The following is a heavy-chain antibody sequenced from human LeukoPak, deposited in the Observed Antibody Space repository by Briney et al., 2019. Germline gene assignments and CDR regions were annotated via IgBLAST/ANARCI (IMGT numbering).Heavy chain of an antibody. CDR2: IYTSGST. V-gene: IGHV4-4*07. CDR3: ARDRANGVCAD. D-gene: IGHD2-8*01. CDR1: GGSISSYY. J-gene: IGHJ4*02. Sequence: PSETLSLTCTVSGGSISSYYWSWIRQPAGKGLEWIGRIYTSGSTNYNPSPKSRVTMSVDTSKNQFPLKLSSVTAADTAVYYCARDRANGVCADWGQGTLVTVSS.